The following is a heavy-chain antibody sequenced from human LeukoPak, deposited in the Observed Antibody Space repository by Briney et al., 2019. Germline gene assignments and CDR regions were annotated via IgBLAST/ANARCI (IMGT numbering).Heavy chain of an antibody. Sequence: PAASVKVSCRASGYTFTSYGISWVRQAPGQGLEWMGWISPYNGNTNYAPKLQGRLTMTTDTSTSTAYMELRSLRSDDTAVYYCARDRQCGYWGQGTLVTVSS. CDR1: GYTFTSYG. D-gene: IGHD2-21*01. V-gene: IGHV1-18*01. CDR3: ARDRQCGY. CDR2: ISPYNGNT. J-gene: IGHJ4*02.